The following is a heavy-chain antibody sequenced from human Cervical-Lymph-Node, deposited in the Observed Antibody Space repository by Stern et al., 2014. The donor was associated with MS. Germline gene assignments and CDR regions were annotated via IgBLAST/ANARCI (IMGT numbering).Heavy chain of an antibody. CDR2: INPSGGSA. CDR1: GYTFTSYY. V-gene: IGHV1-46*01. CDR3: ARVAVAGTAYYYYGMDV. D-gene: IGHD6-19*01. J-gene: IGHJ6*02. Sequence: VQLEESGAEVKKPGASVKVSCKTSGYTFTSYYIHWVRQAPGQGLEWMGIINPSGGSASYAQKFQDRVTMTRDTSTSTVYMELSSLRSDDTALYYCARVAVAGTAYYYYGMDVWGQGTTVTVSS.